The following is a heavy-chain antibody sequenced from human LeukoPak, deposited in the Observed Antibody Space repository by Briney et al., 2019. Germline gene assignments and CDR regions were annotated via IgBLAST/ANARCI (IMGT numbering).Heavy chain of an antibody. D-gene: IGHD3-16*01. CDR2: IDYSGTT. J-gene: IGHJ4*02. V-gene: IGHV4-59*01. CDR1: GGSISSYY. CDR3: ARDRALGSGKFYFDY. Sequence: SETLSLTCTVSGGSISSYYWSWIRQPPGKGLEWIGYIDYSGTTNYNPSLKRRLTISVDTSKNQFSLHLSSVTAADTAVYYCARDRALGSGKFYFDYWGQGMLVTVSS.